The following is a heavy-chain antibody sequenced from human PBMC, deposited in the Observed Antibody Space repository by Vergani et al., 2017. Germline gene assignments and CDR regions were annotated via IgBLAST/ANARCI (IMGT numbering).Heavy chain of an antibody. D-gene: IGHD4-17*01. CDR3: VMVAGYGEYYFDY. Sequence: EVQLLESGGGLVQPGGSLRLSCAASGFTVSSNYMSWVRQAPGKGLEWVSVIYSGGSTYYADSVKGRFTISRDNSKNTLYLQMNSLRAEDTAVYYCVMVAGYGEYYFDYWGQGTLVTVSS. CDR1: GFTVSSNY. CDR2: IYSGGST. V-gene: IGHV3-53*01. J-gene: IGHJ4*02.